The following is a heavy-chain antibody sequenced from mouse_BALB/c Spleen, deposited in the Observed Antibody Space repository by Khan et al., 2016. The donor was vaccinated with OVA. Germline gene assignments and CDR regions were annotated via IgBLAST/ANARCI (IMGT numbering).Heavy chain of an antibody. CDR3: ARDGYYLDY. CDR1: GYSITSGYS. J-gene: IGHJ2*01. Sequence: EVQLVESGPDLVKPSQSLSLTCTVTGYSITSGYSWHWIRQFPGNKLEWMGYIYYSGSTNYNPSFKSRISITRETSKNQFFLPLNYVTTEEPATYYCARDGYYLDYWGQGTTLTVSS. CDR2: IYYSGST. V-gene: IGHV3-1*02. D-gene: IGHD2-3*01.